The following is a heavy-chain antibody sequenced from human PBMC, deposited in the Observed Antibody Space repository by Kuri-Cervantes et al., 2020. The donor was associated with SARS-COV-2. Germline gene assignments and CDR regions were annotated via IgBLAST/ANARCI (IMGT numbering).Heavy chain of an antibody. CDR1: GYTFTSYG. CDR2: ISAYNGNT. D-gene: IGHD6-13*01. V-gene: IGHV1-18*01. CDR3: ARELDGSSWFATGWFDP. Sequence: ASVKVSCKASGYTFTSYGISWVRQAPGQGLEWMGWISAYNGNTNYAQKFQGRVTMTRDTSISTAYMELSRLRSDDTAVYYCARELDGSSWFATGWFDPWGQGTLVTVSS. J-gene: IGHJ5*02.